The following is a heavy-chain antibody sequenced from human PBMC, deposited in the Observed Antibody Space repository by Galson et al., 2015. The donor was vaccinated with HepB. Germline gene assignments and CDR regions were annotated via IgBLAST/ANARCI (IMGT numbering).Heavy chain of an antibody. CDR3: ARAPTMEWLLDY. J-gene: IGHJ4*02. Sequence: SLRLSCAASGFTFSAYAMAWVRQAPGKGLEWVAVIWFDGSNKYYRDSVKGRFTISRDISKNTLYLQMNSLRVEDTAVYYCARAPTMEWLLDYWGQGTLVTVSS. D-gene: IGHD3-3*01. V-gene: IGHV3-33*08. CDR2: IWFDGSNK. CDR1: GFTFSAYA.